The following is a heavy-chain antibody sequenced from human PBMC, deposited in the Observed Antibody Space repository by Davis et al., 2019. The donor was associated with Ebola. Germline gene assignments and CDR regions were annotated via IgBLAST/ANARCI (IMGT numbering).Heavy chain of an antibody. V-gene: IGHV3-64*01. D-gene: IGHD6-19*01. CDR1: GFTFSSYA. CDR3: ARQLSSGWSPY. Sequence: GESLKISCAASGFTFSSYAMHWVRQAPGKGLEYVSAISSNGGSTYYANYVKGRFTISRDNAKNSLYLQMNSLRAEDTAVYYCARQLSSGWSPYWGQGTLVTVSS. CDR2: ISSNGGST. J-gene: IGHJ4*02.